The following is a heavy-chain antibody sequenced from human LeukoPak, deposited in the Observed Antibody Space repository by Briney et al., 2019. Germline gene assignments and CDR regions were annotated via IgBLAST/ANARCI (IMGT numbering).Heavy chain of an antibody. CDR2: ISSSSSYI. Sequence: GGSLRLSCAASGFTFSSYSMNWVRQAPGKGLEWVSSISSSSSYIYYADSVKGRFTISRDNAKNSLYLQMNSLRAEDTAVYYCTRVLYSSGWYGDHYWGQGTLVTVSS. J-gene: IGHJ4*02. CDR1: GFTFSSYS. CDR3: TRVLYSSGWYGDHY. V-gene: IGHV3-21*01. D-gene: IGHD6-19*01.